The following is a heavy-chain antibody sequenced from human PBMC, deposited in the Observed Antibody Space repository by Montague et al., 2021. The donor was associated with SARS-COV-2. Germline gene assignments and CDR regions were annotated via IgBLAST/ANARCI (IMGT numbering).Heavy chain of an antibody. CDR3: ARDYNLWFGDLPTDAFDI. V-gene: IGHV4-34*01. J-gene: IGHJ3*02. CDR1: GGSFSGYD. CDR2: INQSGNT. Sequence: SETLSLTCAVYGGSFSGYDWTWIRQSPGKGLEWIGEINQSGNTKYTPSLKSRVTISVDTSKNQFSLKLSSVTAADTAVYYCARDYNLWFGDLPTDAFDIWGQGTMVTVSS. D-gene: IGHD3-10*01.